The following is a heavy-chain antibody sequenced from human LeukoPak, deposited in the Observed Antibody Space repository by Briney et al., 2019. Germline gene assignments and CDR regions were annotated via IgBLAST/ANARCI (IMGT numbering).Heavy chain of an antibody. CDR3: ARGHPYTMPGDY. Sequence: ASVKVSCKASGYTFTGYYMHRVRQAPGQGLEWMGWINPNSGGTNYAQKFQGRVTMTRDTSISTAYMELSRLRSDDTAVYYCARGHPYTMPGDYWGQGTLVTVSS. J-gene: IGHJ4*02. CDR1: GYTFTGYY. CDR2: INPNSGGT. V-gene: IGHV1-2*02. D-gene: IGHD2-2*01.